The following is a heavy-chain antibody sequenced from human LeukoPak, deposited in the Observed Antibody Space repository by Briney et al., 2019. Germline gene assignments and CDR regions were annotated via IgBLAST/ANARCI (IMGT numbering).Heavy chain of an antibody. Sequence: GGSLRLSCAASGFTFSSYSMNWVRQAPGKGLEWVSSISSSSSYIYYADSVKGLFTIPRDNAKNSLYLQMNSLRAEDTAVYYCARDLRVTLGSIWFDPWGQGTLVTVSS. D-gene: IGHD3-10*01. CDR3: ARDLRVTLGSIWFDP. J-gene: IGHJ5*02. CDR1: GFTFSSYS. V-gene: IGHV3-21*01. CDR2: ISSSSSYI.